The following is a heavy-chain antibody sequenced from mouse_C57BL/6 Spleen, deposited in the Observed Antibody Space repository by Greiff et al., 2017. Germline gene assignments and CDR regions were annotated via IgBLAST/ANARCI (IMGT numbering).Heavy chain of an antibody. Sequence: EVQVVESGGGLVKPGGSLKLSCAASGFTFSSYAMSWVRQTPEKRLEWVATISDGGSYTYYPDNVKGRFTISRDNAKNNLYLQMSHLKSEDTAMYYCARDYEGFFFADWGQGTLVTVSA. CDR2: ISDGGSYT. CDR1: GFTFSSYA. CDR3: ARDYEGFFFAD. V-gene: IGHV5-4*01. D-gene: IGHD2-3*01. J-gene: IGHJ3*01.